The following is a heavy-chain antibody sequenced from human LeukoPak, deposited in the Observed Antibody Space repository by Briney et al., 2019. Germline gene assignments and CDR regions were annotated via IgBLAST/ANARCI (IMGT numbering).Heavy chain of an antibody. CDR3: ARGGPSNNWGSEAFDI. J-gene: IGHJ3*02. CDR2: IIPIFGTA. V-gene: IGHV1-69*05. CDR1: GFTFNAHG. Sequence: ASVKVSCKTSGFTFNAHGFSWVRQAPGQGLEWMGGIIPIFGTANYAQKFQGRVTITTDESTSTAYMELSSLRSEDTAVYYCARGGPSNNWGSEAFDIWGQGTMVTVSS. D-gene: IGHD7-27*01.